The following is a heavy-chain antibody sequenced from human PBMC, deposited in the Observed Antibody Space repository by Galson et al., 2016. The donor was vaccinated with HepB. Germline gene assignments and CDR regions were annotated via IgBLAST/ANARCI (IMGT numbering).Heavy chain of an antibody. V-gene: IGHV4-39*02. J-gene: IGHJ4*02. Sequence: ETLSLTCTVSGGSINGTSYYWGWIRQPPGKGLEWIGRIYYSGSTYYNPSLKSRVTISVDTSKNHFSLKLTSVTAADTAVYYCARLLHSSGWPQFYFDYWGQGTLVTVSS. CDR1: GGSINGTSYY. CDR2: IYYSGST. D-gene: IGHD6-19*01. CDR3: ARLLHSSGWPQFYFDY.